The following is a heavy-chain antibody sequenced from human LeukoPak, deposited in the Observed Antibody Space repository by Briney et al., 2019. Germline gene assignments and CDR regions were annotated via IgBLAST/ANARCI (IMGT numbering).Heavy chain of an antibody. D-gene: IGHD3-22*01. CDR1: GGSISSGNYY. CDR3: ARGLYYDSSGYYYGWFDP. CDR2: IYPSGST. J-gene: IGHJ5*02. Sequence: SETLSLTCTVSGGSISSGNYYWGWIRQPAGKGLEWIGRIYPSGSTNYNPSLKSRVTILVDTSKNQFSLKLSSVTAADTAVYYCARGLYYDSSGYYYGWFDPWGQGTLVTVSS. V-gene: IGHV4-61*02.